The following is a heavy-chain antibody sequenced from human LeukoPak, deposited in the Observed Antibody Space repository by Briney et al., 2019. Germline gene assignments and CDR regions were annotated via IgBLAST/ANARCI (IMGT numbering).Heavy chain of an antibody. V-gene: IGHV3-23*01. J-gene: IGHJ1*01. Sequence: PGGSLRLSCAASGFTFSSYAMSWVRQAPGKGLGWVSAISGSGGSTYYADSVKGRFTISRENSKNTLFLQMNSLRAEDTAVYYCAKEYSSSWPHYFQHWGQGTLVTVSS. D-gene: IGHD6-13*01. CDR3: AKEYSSSWPHYFQH. CDR1: GFTFSSYA. CDR2: ISGSGGST.